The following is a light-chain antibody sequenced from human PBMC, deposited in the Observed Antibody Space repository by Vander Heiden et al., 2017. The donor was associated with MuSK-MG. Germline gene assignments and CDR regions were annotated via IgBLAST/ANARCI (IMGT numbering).Light chain of an antibody. J-gene: IGKJ2*01. Sequence: DIQMTQSPSSLSASVGDRVTITCRASQRISTYLNWYQHKPGTAPKLLIYTASSLQRGGTSSFSGGTATSRTDFTLTISSLQPEDFATYYCQQSDSTPYTFGQGTKV. CDR2: TAS. CDR3: QQSDSTPYT. V-gene: IGKV1-39*01. CDR1: QRISTY.